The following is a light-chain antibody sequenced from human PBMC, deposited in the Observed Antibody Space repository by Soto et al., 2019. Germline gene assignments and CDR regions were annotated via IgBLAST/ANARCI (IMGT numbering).Light chain of an antibody. CDR1: QSVSSN. Sequence: EIVMTQSPATLSVSPGERATLSCRASQSVSSNLAWYQQIPGQAPRLPIYGASTRATGIPARFSGSGSGTEFTLTISSLQSEDFAAYYCQQYNNWPRTFGQGTKVDIK. CDR2: GAS. V-gene: IGKV3-15*01. CDR3: QQYNNWPRT. J-gene: IGKJ1*01.